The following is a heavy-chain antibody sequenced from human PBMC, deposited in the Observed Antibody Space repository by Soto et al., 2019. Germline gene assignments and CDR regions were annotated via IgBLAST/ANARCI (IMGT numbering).Heavy chain of an antibody. D-gene: IGHD1-1*01. Sequence: ESGGGVVQPGRSLRLSCAASGFTFSSYGMHWVRQAPGKGLEWVAIISYDEINKYYADSVKGRFTISRDNSKNTLYLQMNRLRAEDTAVSYCAKSVYNWNDGFFDYWGQGTLVTVSS. CDR3: AKSVYNWNDGFFDY. CDR2: ISYDEINK. CDR1: GFTFSSYG. V-gene: IGHV3-30*18. J-gene: IGHJ4*02.